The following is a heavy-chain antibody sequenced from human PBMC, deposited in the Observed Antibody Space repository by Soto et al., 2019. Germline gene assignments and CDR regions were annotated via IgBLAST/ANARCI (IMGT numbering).Heavy chain of an antibody. CDR1: GGSIRRGGYY. V-gene: IGHV4-31*03. J-gene: IGHJ4*02. Sequence: PSETFSHSCTGSGGSIRRGGYYWCWIRQHPGKGLEWIGYIFHTGITFYNPSLKSRVTISVDTSKNQFSLELNSVTAADTAVYYCARDVVQGGAAGGRFDFWGQGTPVT. D-gene: IGHD6-13*01. CDR2: IFHTGIT. CDR3: ARDVVQGGAAGGRFDF.